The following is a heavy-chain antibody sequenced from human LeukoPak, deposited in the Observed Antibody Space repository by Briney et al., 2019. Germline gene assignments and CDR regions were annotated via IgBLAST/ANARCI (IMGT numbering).Heavy chain of an antibody. CDR1: GFTFSSYA. Sequence: GGSLRLSCAASGFTFSSYAMSWVRQAPGKGLEWVSAISGSGGRTYYADSVKGRFTISRDNSKNTLYLQMNSLRAEDTAVYYCAKEGGRSYDFWSGYYYFDYWGQGTLVTVSS. CDR3: AKEGGRSYDFWSGYYYFDY. V-gene: IGHV3-23*01. CDR2: ISGSGGRT. J-gene: IGHJ4*02. D-gene: IGHD3-3*01.